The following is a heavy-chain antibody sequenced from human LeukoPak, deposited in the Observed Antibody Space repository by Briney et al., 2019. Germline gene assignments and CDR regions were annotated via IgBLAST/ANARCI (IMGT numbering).Heavy chain of an antibody. J-gene: IGHJ3*02. CDR3: AKGLGYLDAFDI. D-gene: IGHD5-12*01. Sequence: GGSLRLSCAASGFTFSSYAMSWVRQAPGKGLEWVSAISGSGGSTYYANSVKGRFTISRDNSKNTLYLQMNSLRAEDTAVYYCAKGLGYLDAFDIWGQGTMVTVSS. CDR1: GFTFSSYA. V-gene: IGHV3-23*01. CDR2: ISGSGGST.